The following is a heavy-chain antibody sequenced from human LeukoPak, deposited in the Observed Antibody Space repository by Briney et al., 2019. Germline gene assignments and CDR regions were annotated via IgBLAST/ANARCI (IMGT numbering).Heavy chain of an antibody. Sequence: ASVKVSCKASGYTFTSYGISWVRQAPGQGLEWMGWISAYNGNTNYAQKLQGRVTMTTDTSTSTAYMELRSLRSDDTAVYYCARAYCGGDCYRDYYMDVWGKGTTVTVSS. CDR2: ISAYNGNT. V-gene: IGHV1-18*01. CDR1: GYTFTSYG. CDR3: ARAYCGGDCYRDYYMDV. D-gene: IGHD2-21*02. J-gene: IGHJ6*03.